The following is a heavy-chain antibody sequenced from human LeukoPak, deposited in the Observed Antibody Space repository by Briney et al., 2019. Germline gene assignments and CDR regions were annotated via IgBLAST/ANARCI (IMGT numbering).Heavy chain of an antibody. Sequence: GSLRLSCAASGFTFSSYAMSWVRQAPGKGLEWIGSIYYSGSTYYNPSLKSRVTISVDTSKNQFSLKLSSVTAADTAVYYCARERNWGFDYWGQGTLVTVSS. CDR3: ARERNWGFDY. D-gene: IGHD7-27*01. CDR1: GFTFSSYA. CDR2: IYYSGST. V-gene: IGHV4-39*02. J-gene: IGHJ4*02.